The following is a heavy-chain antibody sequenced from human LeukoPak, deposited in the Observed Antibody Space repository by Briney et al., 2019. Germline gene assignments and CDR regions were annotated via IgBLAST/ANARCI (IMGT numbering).Heavy chain of an antibody. Sequence: GGSLRLSCTASGFTFGDYAMSWVRQAPGKGLEWVGFIRSKAYGGTTEYAASVEGRFTISRDDSKSIAYLQMNSLKTEDTAVYYCTIYELGYFDYWGQGTLVTVSS. V-gene: IGHV3-49*04. CDR2: IRSKAYGGTT. CDR3: TIYELGYFDY. J-gene: IGHJ4*02. CDR1: GFTFGDYA. D-gene: IGHD5/OR15-5a*01.